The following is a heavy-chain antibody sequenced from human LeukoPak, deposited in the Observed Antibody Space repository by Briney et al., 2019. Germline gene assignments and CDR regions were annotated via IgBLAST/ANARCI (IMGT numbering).Heavy chain of an antibody. D-gene: IGHD3-10*01. Sequence: ETLSLTCTVSGGSISSSSYYWGWIRQPPGKGLEWIGSIYYSGSTYYNPSLKSRVTISVDTSKNQFSLKLSSVTAADTAVYYCARAPMVRGVIIAYYFDYWGQGTLVTVSS. CDR1: GGSISSSSYY. V-gene: IGHV4-39*01. CDR3: ARAPMVRGVIIAYYFDY. CDR2: IYYSGST. J-gene: IGHJ4*02.